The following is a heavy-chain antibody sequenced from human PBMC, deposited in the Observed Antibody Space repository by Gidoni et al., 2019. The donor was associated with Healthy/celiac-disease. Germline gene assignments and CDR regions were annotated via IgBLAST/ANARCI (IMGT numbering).Heavy chain of an antibody. J-gene: IGHJ4*02. CDR3: AKGRGGSYYEFDY. Sequence: QLLASGGGLVQPGGSLCLSHAASGSTFSSHAMSWVRKAPGKGLEWVSAISGSGGSTYYADSVKGRFTISRDNSKNTLYLQMNSLRAEDTAVYYCAKGRGGSYYEFDYWGQGTLVTVSS. CDR1: GSTFSSHA. CDR2: ISGSGGST. V-gene: IGHV3-23*01. D-gene: IGHD1-26*01.